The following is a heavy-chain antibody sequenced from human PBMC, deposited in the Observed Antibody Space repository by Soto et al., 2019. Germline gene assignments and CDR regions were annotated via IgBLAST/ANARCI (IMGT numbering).Heavy chain of an antibody. CDR2: IYYSGST. Sequence: QVQLQESGPGLVKPSETLSLTCTVSGGSINSYYWSWIRQPPGKGLEWIGYIYYSGSTNYNPSLKXRXTXSXXTSKNQFPLKLSSVTAADTAVYYCARLYGLDAFDIWGQGTMVTVSS. D-gene: IGHD3-16*02. J-gene: IGHJ3*02. CDR3: ARLYGLDAFDI. V-gene: IGHV4-59*08. CDR1: GGSINSYY.